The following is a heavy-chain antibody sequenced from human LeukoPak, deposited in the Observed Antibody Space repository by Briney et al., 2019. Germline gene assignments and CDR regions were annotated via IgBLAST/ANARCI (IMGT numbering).Heavy chain of an antibody. CDR2: INTNTGNP. CDR1: GYTFTSYA. CDR3: AAPGGSGTPYYYYYMDV. V-gene: IGHV7-4-1*02. Sequence: GASVTVSCKASGYTFTSYAMNWVRQAPGQGLEWMGWINTNTGNPTYAQGFTGRFVFSLDTSVSTAYLQISSLKAEDTAVYYCAAPGGSGTPYYYYYMDVWGKGTTVTVSS. D-gene: IGHD3-10*01. J-gene: IGHJ6*03.